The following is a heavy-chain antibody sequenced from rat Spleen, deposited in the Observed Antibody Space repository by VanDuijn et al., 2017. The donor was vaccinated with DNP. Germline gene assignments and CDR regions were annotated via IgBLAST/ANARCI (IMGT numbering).Heavy chain of an antibody. CDR2: ISYDGSST. V-gene: IGHV5-7*01. Sequence: EVQLVESGGGLVQPGRSLKLSCAASGFTFSNCNMAWVRQAPKKGLEWVATISYDGSSTYYRDSVKGRFTISRDDAKSTLYLQMDSLRSEDKATYYCTTGAGSPWGQGTSVTVSS. CDR3: TTGAGSP. CDR1: GFTFSNCN. J-gene: IGHJ4*01. D-gene: IGHD1-4*01.